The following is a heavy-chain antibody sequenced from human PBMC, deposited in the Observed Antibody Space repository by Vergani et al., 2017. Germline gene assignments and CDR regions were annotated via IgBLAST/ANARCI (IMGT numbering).Heavy chain of an antibody. CDR2: ISSSSSYT. J-gene: IGHJ3*02. D-gene: IGHD3-22*01. CDR1: GFTFSSYS. V-gene: IGHV3-21*01. Sequence: EVQLVESGGGLVKPGGSLRLSCAASGFTFSSYSMNWVRQAPGKGLEWVSSISSSSSYTNYADSVKGRFTISRDNAKNSLYLQMNSLRAEDTAVYYCARAHMDDSSGYYSGVDIWGQGTMVTVSS. CDR3: ARAHMDDSSGYYSGVDI.